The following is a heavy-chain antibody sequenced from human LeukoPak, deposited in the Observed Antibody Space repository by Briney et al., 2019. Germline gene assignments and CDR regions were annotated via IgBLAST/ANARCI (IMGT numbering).Heavy chain of an antibody. J-gene: IGHJ4*02. CDR1: GGSISSSSYY. CDR2: IYYSGST. CDR3: ARRLAVAGTVDY. V-gene: IGHV4-39*01. D-gene: IGHD6-19*01. Sequence: NPSETLSLTCTVSGGSISSSSYYWRWIRQPPGKGLEWFGCIYYSGSTYFNPSLKNRVTIYVHTSKNQFSLKLRSVTAADTAVYYCARRLAVAGTVDYWGQGTLVTVSS.